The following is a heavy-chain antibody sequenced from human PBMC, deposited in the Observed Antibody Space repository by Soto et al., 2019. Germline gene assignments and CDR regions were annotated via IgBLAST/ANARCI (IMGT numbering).Heavy chain of an antibody. Sequence: GESLKISCKASGYSFTNYWITWVRQMPGKGLEWMGRTDPGDSDIRYSPSFQGQVIISADRSISTAYLQWTSLKASDTAMYYCVRQRALDSSGHYSDFWGQGTQVTVSS. CDR1: GYSFTNYW. CDR3: VRQRALDSSGHYSDF. CDR2: TDPGDSDI. D-gene: IGHD3-22*01. J-gene: IGHJ4*02. V-gene: IGHV5-51*01.